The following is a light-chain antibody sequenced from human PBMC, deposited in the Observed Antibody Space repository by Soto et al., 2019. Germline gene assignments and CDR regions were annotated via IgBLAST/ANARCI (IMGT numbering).Light chain of an antibody. Sequence: EIVLTQSPGTLSLSPGERATLSCRASQSVSSSYLAWYQQKPGQAHRLLIYGASSRATGIPDRFSGSGSGTDFTLTISRLEPEDFAVYYCQQYCSSPRTFGGGTKVEIK. CDR3: QQYCSSPRT. V-gene: IGKV3-20*01. J-gene: IGKJ4*01. CDR2: GAS. CDR1: QSVSSSY.